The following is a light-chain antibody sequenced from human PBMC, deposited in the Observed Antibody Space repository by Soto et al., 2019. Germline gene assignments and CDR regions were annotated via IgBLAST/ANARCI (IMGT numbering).Light chain of an antibody. CDR1: QGISSSY. J-gene: IGKJ1*01. CDR2: GAS. CDR3: HQHGISPQP. Sequence: IRLTQSPGTLSLSQGKRATLSFGAAQGISSSYLAWYQQRPDHAPRLLIYGASIRATGIPDRFSGSGSGTDFTLTISRLEPEDCATYYCHQHGISPQPFGQGS. V-gene: IGKV3-20*01.